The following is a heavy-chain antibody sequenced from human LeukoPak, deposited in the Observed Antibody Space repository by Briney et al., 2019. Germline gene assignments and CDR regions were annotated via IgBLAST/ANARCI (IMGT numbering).Heavy chain of an antibody. V-gene: IGHV4-34*01. CDR3: ARQSRDGYNWYYYYMDV. D-gene: IGHD5-24*01. CDR2: INHSGST. CDR1: GGSFSGYY. Sequence: SETLSLTCAVYGGSFSGYYWSWIRQPPGKGLEWIGEINHSGSTNYNPSLKSRVTISVDTSKNQFSLKLSSVTAADTAAYYCARQSRDGYNWYYYYMDVWGKGTTVTISS. J-gene: IGHJ6*03.